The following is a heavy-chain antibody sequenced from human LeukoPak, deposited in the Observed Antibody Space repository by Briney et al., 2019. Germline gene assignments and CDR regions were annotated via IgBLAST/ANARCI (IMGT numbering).Heavy chain of an antibody. CDR3: ARGGRGITGTFTAPIDY. CDR1: GGSFSGYY. J-gene: IGHJ4*02. D-gene: IGHD1-7*01. V-gene: IGHV4-34*01. Sequence: SETLSLTCAVYGGSFSGYYWSWIRQPPGKGLEWIGEINHSGSTNYNPSLKGRVTISVDTSKNQFSLKLSSVTAADTAVYYCARGGRGITGTFTAPIDYWGQGTLVTVSS. CDR2: INHSGST.